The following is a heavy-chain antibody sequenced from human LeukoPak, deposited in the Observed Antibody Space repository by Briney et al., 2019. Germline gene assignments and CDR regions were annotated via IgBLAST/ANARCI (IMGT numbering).Heavy chain of an antibody. CDR3: ARGTSSWYYFDY. J-gene: IGHJ4*02. D-gene: IGHD6-13*01. Sequence: EALVKVSCKASGYTFTSYYVHWVRQAPGQGLERLGIINPSDGSTSYAQKFQGRVIMTRDTSTSTVNMELSSLRSEDTAVYYCARGTSSWYYFDYWGQGTLVTVSS. CDR2: INPSDGST. CDR1: GYTFTSYY. V-gene: IGHV1-46*01.